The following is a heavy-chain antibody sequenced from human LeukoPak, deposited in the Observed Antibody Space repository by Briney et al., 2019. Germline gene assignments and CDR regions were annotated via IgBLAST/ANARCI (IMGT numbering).Heavy chain of an antibody. J-gene: IGHJ4*02. V-gene: IGHV3-64*01. CDR3: ARESGWYDFDY. Sequence: GGSLRLSCAASGFTFSSYAMHWVRQAPGEGLEYVSAISSSGGSTYYANSVKGRFTISRDNSKNTLYLQMDSLRAEDMAVYYCARESGWYDFDYWGQGNLVTVSS. CDR1: GFTFSSYA. D-gene: IGHD6-19*01. CDR2: ISSSGGST.